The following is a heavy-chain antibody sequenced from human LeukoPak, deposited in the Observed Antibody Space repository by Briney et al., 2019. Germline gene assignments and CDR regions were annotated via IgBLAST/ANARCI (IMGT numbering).Heavy chain of an antibody. D-gene: IGHD1-26*01. CDR1: GFTFSSYW. J-gene: IGHJ4*02. Sequence: PGGSLRLSCAASGFTFSSYWMTWVRQAPGKGLEWVSSISSSSSYIYYADSVKGRFTISRDNAKNSLYLQMNSLRAEDTAVYYCARRYSGSYGVDYWGQGTLVTVSS. CDR3: ARRYSGSYGVDY. V-gene: IGHV3-21*01. CDR2: ISSSSSYI.